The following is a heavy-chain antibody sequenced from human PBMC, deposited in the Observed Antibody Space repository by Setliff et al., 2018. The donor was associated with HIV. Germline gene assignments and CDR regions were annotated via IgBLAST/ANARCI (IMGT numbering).Heavy chain of an antibody. CDR1: GGTFTNYY. V-gene: IGHV4-34*01. CDR3: ARGRDCSAVDCLIRYYYYSGLDV. Sequence: SETLSLTCTLYGGTFTNYYWSWVRQAPGKGLEWIGEITDSGHTNYNPSLKSRVILSLDTSKKQFSLRLSSVTAADTAVYTCARGRDCSAVDCLIRYYYYSGLDVWGQGTTVTVSS. D-gene: IGHD2-15*01. J-gene: IGHJ6*02. CDR2: ITDSGHT.